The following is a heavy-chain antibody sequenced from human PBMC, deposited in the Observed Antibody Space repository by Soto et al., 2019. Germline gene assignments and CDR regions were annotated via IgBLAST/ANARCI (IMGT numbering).Heavy chain of an antibody. D-gene: IGHD3-22*01. CDR3: VRDYYERGASSYMDYGMDV. V-gene: IGHV3-74*01. CDR2: IHFDGSTT. J-gene: IGHJ6*02. CDR1: GFNFSAYW. Sequence: GGSLRLSCVASGFNFSAYWMHWVRQVPGKGLMWVSRIHFDGSTTSYAGSVQGRFTISRDNAKNTLYLQMISLRAEDTAVYYCVRDYYERGASSYMDYGMDVWGQGTTVTVSS.